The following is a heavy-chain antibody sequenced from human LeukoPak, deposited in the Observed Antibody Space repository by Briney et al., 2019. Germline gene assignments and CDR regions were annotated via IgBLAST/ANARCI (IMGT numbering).Heavy chain of an antibody. Sequence: GGSLRLSCAASGFTFSSYAMSWVRQAPGKGLEWVSSISSSSSYIYYADSVKGRFTISRDNAKNSLYLQMNSLRAEDTAVYYCARHPISATSSWLHYYMDVWGKGTTVTVSS. D-gene: IGHD6-13*01. CDR3: ARHPISATSSWLHYYMDV. V-gene: IGHV3-21*01. CDR2: ISSSSSYI. CDR1: GFTFSSYA. J-gene: IGHJ6*03.